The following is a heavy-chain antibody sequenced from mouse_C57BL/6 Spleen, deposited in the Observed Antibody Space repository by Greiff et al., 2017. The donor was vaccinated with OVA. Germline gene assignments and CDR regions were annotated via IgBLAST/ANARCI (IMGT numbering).Heavy chain of an antibody. J-gene: IGHJ4*01. D-gene: IGHD1-1*01. CDR1: GYAFTNYL. CDR3: ARYYCGSGYNYAMDY. CDR2: INPGSGGT. Sequence: QVQLQQSGAELVRPGTSVKVSCKASGYAFTNYLIEWVKQRPGQGLEWIGVINPGSGGTNYNEKFKGKATLTAGKSSSTAYMQLSSLTSENSAVYFCARYYCGSGYNYAMDYWGQGTSVTVSS. V-gene: IGHV1-54*01.